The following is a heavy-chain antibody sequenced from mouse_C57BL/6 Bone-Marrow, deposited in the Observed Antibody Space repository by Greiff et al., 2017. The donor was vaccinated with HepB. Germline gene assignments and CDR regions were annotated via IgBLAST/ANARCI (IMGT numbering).Heavy chain of an antibody. V-gene: IGHV1-76*01. D-gene: IGHD2-10*02. CDR3: ARGGYGNLY. CDR1: GYTFTDYY. CDR2: IYPGSGNT. Sequence: QVQLKQSGAELVRPGASVKLSCKASGYTFTDYYINWVKQRPGQGLEWIARIYPGSGNTYYNEKFKGKATLTAEKSSSTAYMQLSSLTSEDSAVYFCARGGYGNLYWGQGTLVTVSA. J-gene: IGHJ3*01.